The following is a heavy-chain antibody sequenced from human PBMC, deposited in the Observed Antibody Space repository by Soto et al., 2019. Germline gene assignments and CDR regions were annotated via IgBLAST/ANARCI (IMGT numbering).Heavy chain of an antibody. CDR1: GGSISSYY. CDR3: ARGMTASHYYYYGMDV. J-gene: IGHJ6*02. D-gene: IGHD2-21*02. V-gene: IGHV4-59*01. Sequence: SETLSLTCTVSGGSISSYYWSWIRQPPGKGLEWIGYIYYSGSTNYNPSLKSRVTISVDTSKNQFSLKLSSVTAADTAVYYCARGMTASHYYYYGMDVWGQGTTVTVSS. CDR2: IYYSGST.